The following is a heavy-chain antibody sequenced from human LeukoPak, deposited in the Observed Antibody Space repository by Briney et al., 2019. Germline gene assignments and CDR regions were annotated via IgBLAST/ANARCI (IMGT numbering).Heavy chain of an antibody. V-gene: IGHV4-4*07. CDR2: ISTSGTT. Sequence: SETLSLTCSISGGSISSSYWNRIRQPAGKGLEWIGRISTSGTTNYSPSLKGRLTMSIDTSKKQFSLNLRSVTAADTAMYYCARDMGGGWFDPWGQGALVTVSS. D-gene: IGHD1-26*01. CDR1: GGSISSSY. J-gene: IGHJ5*02. CDR3: ARDMGGGWFDP.